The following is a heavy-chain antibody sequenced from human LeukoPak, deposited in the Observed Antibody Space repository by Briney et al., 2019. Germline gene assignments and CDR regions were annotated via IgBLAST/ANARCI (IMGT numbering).Heavy chain of an antibody. CDR3: ARSGGYCSSTSCYLVEMATY. CDR2: INNSGTT. J-gene: IGHJ4*02. Sequence: PSETLSLTCTVSGGSISSSSNYWGWIRQPPGKGLEWIGSINNSGTTYYNPSLKSRVTISVDTSKNQFSLKLSSVTAADTAVYYCARSGGYCSSTSCYLVEMATYWGQGTLVTVSS. CDR1: GGSISSSSNY. D-gene: IGHD2-2*01. V-gene: IGHV4-39*07.